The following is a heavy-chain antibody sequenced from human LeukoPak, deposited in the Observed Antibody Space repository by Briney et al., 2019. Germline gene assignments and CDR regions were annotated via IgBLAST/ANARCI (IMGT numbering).Heavy chain of an antibody. V-gene: IGHV3-30-3*01. CDR1: GFTFSSYA. Sequence: PGRSLRLSCAASGFTFSSYAMHRVRQAPGKGLEWVAVISYDGSNKYYADSVKGRFTISRDNSKNTLYLQMNSLRAEDTAVYYCARDWSEGSSGWYYYGMDVWGQGTTVTVSS. J-gene: IGHJ6*02. CDR2: ISYDGSNK. CDR3: ARDWSEGSSGWYYYGMDV. D-gene: IGHD6-19*01.